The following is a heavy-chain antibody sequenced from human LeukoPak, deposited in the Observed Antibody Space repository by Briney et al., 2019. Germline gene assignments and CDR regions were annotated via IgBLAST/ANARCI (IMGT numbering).Heavy chain of an antibody. J-gene: IGHJ4*02. CDR1: GFTVSNNY. Sequence: SGGSLRLSCAASGFTVSNNYMNWVRQAPGKGLEWVSAISGSGGSTYYADSVKGRFTISRDNSKNTLYLQMNSLRAEDTAVYYCAKDPATVTTVKWGQGTLVTVSS. CDR3: AKDPATVTTVK. V-gene: IGHV3-23*01. CDR2: ISGSGGST. D-gene: IGHD4-17*01.